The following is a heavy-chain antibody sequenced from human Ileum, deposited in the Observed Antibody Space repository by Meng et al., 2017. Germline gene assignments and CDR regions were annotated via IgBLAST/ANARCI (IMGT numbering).Heavy chain of an antibody. CDR1: GFTSSDAW. V-gene: IGHV3-15*04. Sequence: EVQLVESGGGLVERGGSLSLSCAASGFTSSDAWMSWVRQAPGKGLEWVGRIATKTNGEATQYAGPVRGRFTISRDDSKTTLYLQMNSLKTDDTAVYYCTILNRGRFDYWGRGALVTVSS. D-gene: IGHD2/OR15-2a*01. CDR3: TILNRGRFDY. J-gene: IGHJ4*02. CDR2: IATKTNGEAT.